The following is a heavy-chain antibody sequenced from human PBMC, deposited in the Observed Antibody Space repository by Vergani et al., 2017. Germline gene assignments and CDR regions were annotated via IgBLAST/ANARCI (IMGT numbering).Heavy chain of an antibody. D-gene: IGHD3-22*01. V-gene: IGHV4-61*02. CDR2: TYISGST. J-gene: IGHJ3*02. CDR3: ARETFNYNDSSGSRRGYAYDI. Sequence: QVQLQESGPGLVKPSQTLSLTCTVSGGSISSGSYYWSWIRQPAGKGLEWIGRTYISGSTNYNPSLKSRVTMSVDSSKNQFSLKLSSVTAADTAVYYCARETFNYNDSSGSRRGYAYDIWGQGTMVTVSS. CDR1: GGSISSGSYY.